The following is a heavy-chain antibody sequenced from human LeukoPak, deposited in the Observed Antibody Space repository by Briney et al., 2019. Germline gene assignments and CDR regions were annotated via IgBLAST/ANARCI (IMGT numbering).Heavy chain of an antibody. CDR2: ISGSGGST. J-gene: IGHJ4*02. CDR1: GFTFDDYA. CDR3: AKYGTYYYDSSGYYPFDY. V-gene: IGHV3-23*01. Sequence: PGGSLRLSCAASGFTFDDYAMHWVRQAPGKGLEWVSAISGSGGSTYYADSVKGRFTISRDNSKNTLYLQMNSLRAEDTAVYYCAKYGTYYYDSSGYYPFDYWGQGTLVTVSS. D-gene: IGHD3-22*01.